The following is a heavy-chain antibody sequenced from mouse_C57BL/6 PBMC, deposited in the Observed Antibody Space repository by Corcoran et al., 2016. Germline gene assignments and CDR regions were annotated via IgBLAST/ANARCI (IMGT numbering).Heavy chain of an antibody. V-gene: IGHV1-26*01. CDR1: GYTFTDYY. J-gene: IGHJ2*01. CDR2: INPNNGGT. CDR3: ARRGIDC. Sequence: EVQLQQSGPELVKPGASVKISCKASGYTFTDYYMNWVKQSHGKSLEWIGDINPNNGGTSYNQKFKGKATLTVDKSSSTAYMELRSLTSEDSAVYYCARRGIDCWGQGTTLTVSS.